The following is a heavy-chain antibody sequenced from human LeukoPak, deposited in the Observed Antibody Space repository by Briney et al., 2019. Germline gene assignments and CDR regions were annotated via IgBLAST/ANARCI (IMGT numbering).Heavy chain of an antibody. Sequence: SETLSLTCTVSGGSISSYYWSWIRQPPGKGLEWIGYIYYSGSTNYNPSLKSRVAISVDTSKNQFSLKLSSVTAADTAVYYCARGLPLAAAVPYYFDYWGQGTLVTVSS. CDR3: ARGLPLAAAVPYYFDY. CDR2: IYYSGST. D-gene: IGHD6-13*01. J-gene: IGHJ4*02. CDR1: GGSISSYY. V-gene: IGHV4-59*01.